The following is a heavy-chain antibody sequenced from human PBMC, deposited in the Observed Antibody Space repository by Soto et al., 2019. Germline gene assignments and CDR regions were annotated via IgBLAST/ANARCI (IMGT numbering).Heavy chain of an antibody. CDR2: ISAYNGNT. D-gene: IGHD6-13*01. J-gene: IGHJ6*02. CDR1: GYTFTSYG. CDR3: ARDLVAAAGTYYYYGMDV. Sequence: QVQLVQSGAEVKKPGASVKVSCKASGYTFTSYGISWVRQAPGQGLEWMGWISAYNGNTNYAQKLQGRVTMTTDTSTSTAYMERRSLRSDDTAVYYCARDLVAAAGTYYYYGMDVWGQGTTVTVSS. V-gene: IGHV1-18*01.